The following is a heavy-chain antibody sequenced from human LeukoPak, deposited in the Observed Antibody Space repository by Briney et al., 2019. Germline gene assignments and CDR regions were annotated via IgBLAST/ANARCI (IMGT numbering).Heavy chain of an antibody. J-gene: IGHJ5*02. V-gene: IGHV4-59*01. CDR3: ARDGSYDSSGYYGTLAWFDP. D-gene: IGHD3-22*01. Sequence: SETLSLTCTVSGGSISSYYWSWIRQPPGKGLEWIGYIYYSGSTNYNPSLKSRVTISVDTSKNQFSLKLSSVTAADTAVYYCARDGSYDSSGYYGTLAWFDPWGQGTLVTVSS. CDR1: GGSISSYY. CDR2: IYYSGST.